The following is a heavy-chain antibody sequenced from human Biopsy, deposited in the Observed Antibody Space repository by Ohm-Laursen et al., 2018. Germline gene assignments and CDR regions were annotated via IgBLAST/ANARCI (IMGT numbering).Heavy chain of an antibody. CDR2: IDWDDDK. Sequence: TQTLTLTCSFSGFSLPSTGMRISWVRQPPGKALECLGRIDWDDDKFYSPSLETRLSLFKDTTTNQVVLTLTDVDPEDTATYYCARTRAHNFGALEFWGQGILVTVSS. CDR3: ARTRAHNFGALEF. CDR1: GFSLPSTGMR. D-gene: IGHD1-1*01. V-gene: IGHV2-70*04. J-gene: IGHJ4*01.